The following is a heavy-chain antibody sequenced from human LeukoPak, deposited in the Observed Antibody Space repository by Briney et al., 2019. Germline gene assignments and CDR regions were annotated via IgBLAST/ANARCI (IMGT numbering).Heavy chain of an antibody. CDR3: ASLRGVAGNADDY. CDR1: GGTFSSYA. D-gene: IGHD4-23*01. CDR2: IIPIFGTA. Sequence: GASVKVSCKASGGTFSSYAISWVRQAPGQGLDWMGGIIPIFGTANYAQKFQGRVTITTDESTSTAYMELSSLRSEDTAVYYCASLRGVAGNADDYWGQGTLVTVSS. J-gene: IGHJ4*02. V-gene: IGHV1-69*05.